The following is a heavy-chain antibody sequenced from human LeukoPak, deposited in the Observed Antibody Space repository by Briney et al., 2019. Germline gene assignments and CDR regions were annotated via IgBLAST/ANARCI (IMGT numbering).Heavy chain of an antibody. CDR1: GGSFSGYY. V-gene: IGHV4-34*01. D-gene: IGHD3-10*01. J-gene: IGHJ4*02. Sequence: SETLSLTCAAYGGSFSGYYWSWIRQPPGKGLEWIGEINHSGSTNYNPSLKSRVTISVDTSKNQFSLKLSSVTAADTAVYYCARRDGSGSYGGFDYWGQGTLVTVSS. CDR2: INHSGST. CDR3: ARRDGSGSYGGFDY.